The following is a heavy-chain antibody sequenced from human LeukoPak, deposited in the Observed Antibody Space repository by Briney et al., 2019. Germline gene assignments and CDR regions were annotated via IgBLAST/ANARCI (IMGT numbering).Heavy chain of an antibody. D-gene: IGHD4-11*01. CDR3: ARAIKGSAMTTVTTSELSGYYYMDV. Sequence: GSLRLSCAASGFTFSSYEMNWVRQAPGKGLEWIGSIYHSGITYYNSSLKSRVTISVDTSKNQFSLKLSSVTAADTALYYCARAIKGSAMTTVTTSELSGYYYMDVWGKGTTVTVSS. J-gene: IGHJ6*03. V-gene: IGHV4-38-2*01. CDR2: IYHSGIT. CDR1: GFTFSSYE.